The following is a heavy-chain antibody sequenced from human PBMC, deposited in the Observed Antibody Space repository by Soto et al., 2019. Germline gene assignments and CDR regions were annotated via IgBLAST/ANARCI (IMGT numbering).Heavy chain of an antibody. D-gene: IGHD6-19*01. CDR3: ARDLGYSSGWYYFDY. V-gene: IGHV4-61*01. CDR2: IYYSGST. Sequence: QVQLQESGPGLVKPSETLSLTCTVSGGSVSSGSYYWSWIRQPPGKGLEWIGYIYYSGSTNYNPCLKSRVTISVATSKNQFSLKLSSVTAADTAVYYCARDLGYSSGWYYFDYWGQGTLVTVSS. J-gene: IGHJ4*02. CDR1: GGSVSSGSYY.